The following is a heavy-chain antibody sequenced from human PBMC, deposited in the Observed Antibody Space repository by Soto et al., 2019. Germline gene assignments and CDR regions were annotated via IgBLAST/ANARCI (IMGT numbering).Heavy chain of an antibody. V-gene: IGHV1-18*01. J-gene: IGHJ3*02. CDR1: GYTFTSYG. CDR3: ARDHGQKAFEI. Sequence: QVHLVQSGAEVKKPGASVKVSCKASGYTFTSYGISWVRQAPGQGLEWMGWISPYNGNAASAQKLQDRDTMTTDTSTSTAYMEVRSLRSDDTAVYYCARDHGQKAFEIWGQGTMVTVSS. CDR2: ISPYNGNA.